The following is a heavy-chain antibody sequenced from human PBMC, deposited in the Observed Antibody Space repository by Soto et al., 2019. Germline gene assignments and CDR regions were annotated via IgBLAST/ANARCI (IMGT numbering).Heavy chain of an antibody. CDR3: AREDIQDIVVVVVAPEGLGY. CDR1: GYTFTSYG. V-gene: IGHV1-18*01. J-gene: IGHJ4*02. D-gene: IGHD2-15*01. Sequence: QVQLVQSGAEVKKPGASVKVSCKASGYTFTSYGISWVRQAPGQGLEWMGRISGYNGNSNYAQNLQGRVTMTTDTSASTAYMELRSLRSDDTAVYYCAREDIQDIVVVVVAPEGLGYWGQGTLVTVSS. CDR2: ISGYNGNS.